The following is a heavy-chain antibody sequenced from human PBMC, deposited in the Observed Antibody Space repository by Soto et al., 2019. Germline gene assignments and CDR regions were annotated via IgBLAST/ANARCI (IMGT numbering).Heavy chain of an antibody. J-gene: IGHJ6*02. CDR3: ARGGDIAARPFYYYYGMDV. Sequence: GASVKVSCKASGGTFSSYTISWVRQAPGQGLEWMGRIIPIFGTANYAQKFQGRVTITADESTSTAYMELSSLRSEDTAVYYCARGGDIAARPFYYYYGMDVWGQGTTVTVSS. CDR1: GGTFSSYT. CDR2: IIPIFGTA. V-gene: IGHV1-69*13. D-gene: IGHD6-6*01.